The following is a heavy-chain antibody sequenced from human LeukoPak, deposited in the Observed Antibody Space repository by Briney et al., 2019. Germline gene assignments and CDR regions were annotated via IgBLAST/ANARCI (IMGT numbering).Heavy chain of an antibody. CDR3: ARTRRWLQLGFDY. CDR2: IYYSGST. V-gene: IGHV4-59*01. D-gene: IGHD5-24*01. Sequence: SETLSLTCTVSGXSISSYYWSWIRQPPGKGREWIGYIYYSGSTNYNPSLKSRVTISVDTSKNQFSLKLSSVTAADTAVYYCARTRRWLQLGFDYWGQGTLVTVSS. J-gene: IGHJ4*02. CDR1: GXSISSYY.